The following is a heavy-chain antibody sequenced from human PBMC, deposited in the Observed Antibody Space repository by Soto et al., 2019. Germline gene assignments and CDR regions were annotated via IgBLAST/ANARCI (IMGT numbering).Heavy chain of an antibody. D-gene: IGHD6-13*01. J-gene: IGHJ6*02. CDR2: IDTDGSRK. CDR1: GFNFNTYW. Sequence: GGSLRLPCAASGFNFNTYWMYWVRHATGKGLEWVANIDTDGSRKNYADSVKGRFTISRDNSKNTLYLQMNSMRAEDTAVYYCARVIAAAGPIVYYYYGMDVWGQGITVTVSS. CDR3: ARVIAAAGPIVYYYYGMDV. V-gene: IGHV3-7*01.